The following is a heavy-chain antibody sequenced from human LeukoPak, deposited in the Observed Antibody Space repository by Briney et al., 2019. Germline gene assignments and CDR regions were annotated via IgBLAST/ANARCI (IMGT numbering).Heavy chain of an antibody. V-gene: IGHV1-2*02. D-gene: IGHD3-10*01. CDR3: ARGQNPQYYCGSGSSLFDP. CDR2: INPNSGGT. CDR1: GYTFTGYY. Sequence: ASVKVSCKASGYTFTGYYMHWVRQAPGQGLEWMGWINPNSGGTNYAQKFQGRVTMTRDTSISTAYMELSRLRSDDTAVYYCARGQNPQYYCGSGSSLFDPWGQGTLVTVSS. J-gene: IGHJ5*02.